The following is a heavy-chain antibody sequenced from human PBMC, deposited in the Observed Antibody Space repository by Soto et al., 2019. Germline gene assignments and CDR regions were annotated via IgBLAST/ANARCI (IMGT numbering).Heavy chain of an antibody. J-gene: IGHJ6*02. CDR2: VSHVGDNK. Sequence: QVQLVESGGGVVQPGRSLRLSCAASGFSFNLFTFHGVRQAPGRGLEWVAVVSHVGDNKFYADSVKGRFTISRDDSKNMLYLQMNSLRVDDTALYYCARGNMDVWGQGTTVTVSS. V-gene: IGHV3-30-3*01. CDR1: GFSFNLFT. CDR3: ARGNMDV.